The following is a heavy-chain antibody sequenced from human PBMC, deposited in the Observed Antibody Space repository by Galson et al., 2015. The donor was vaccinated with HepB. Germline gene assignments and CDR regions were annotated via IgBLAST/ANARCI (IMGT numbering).Heavy chain of an antibody. CDR2: ITSKTDGGTT. CDR3: TTAWFDP. CDR1: GFTFSNAW. J-gene: IGHJ5*02. V-gene: IGHV3-15*01. Sequence: SLRLSCAASGFTFSNAWMTWVRQAPGKGLEWVGRITSKTDGGTTNYAAPVKGRFTISRDVSKTTLYLQMNSLKTEDTAVYYCTTAWFDPWGQGTLVTVSS.